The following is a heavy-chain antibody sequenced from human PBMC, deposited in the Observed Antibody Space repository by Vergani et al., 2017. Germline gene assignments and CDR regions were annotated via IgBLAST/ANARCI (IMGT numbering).Heavy chain of an antibody. Sequence: QVQLQESGPGLVKPSETLSLTCTVSGGSISSYYWSWIRQPPGKGLEWIGYIYYSGSTNYNPSLKSRVTISVDTSKNQFSLKLSSVTAADTAVYYCARDPLRWPFDYWGQGTLVTVSS. CDR1: GGSISSYY. CDR3: ARDPLRWPFDY. J-gene: IGHJ4*02. CDR2: IYYSGST. V-gene: IGHV4-59*01. D-gene: IGHD4-23*01.